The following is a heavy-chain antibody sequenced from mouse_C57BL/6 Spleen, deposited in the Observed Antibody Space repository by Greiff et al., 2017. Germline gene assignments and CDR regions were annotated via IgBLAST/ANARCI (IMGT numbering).Heavy chain of an antibody. CDR2: INPGSGGT. Sequence: VQLQQSGAELVRPGTSVKVSCKASGYAFTNYLIEWVKQRPGQGLEWIGVINPGSGGTNYNEKFKGKATLTADKSSSTAYMQLSSLTSEDSAVYFCARSSSSPYYAMDYWGQGTSVTVSS. V-gene: IGHV1-54*01. CDR3: ARSSSSPYYAMDY. D-gene: IGHD1-1*01. CDR1: GYAFTNYL. J-gene: IGHJ4*01.